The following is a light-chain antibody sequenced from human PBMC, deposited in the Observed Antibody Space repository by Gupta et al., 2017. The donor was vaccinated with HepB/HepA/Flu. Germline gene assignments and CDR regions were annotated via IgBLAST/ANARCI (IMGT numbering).Light chain of an antibody. J-gene: IGKJ2*01. CDR2: GAS. CDR1: QSVSRSY. V-gene: IGKV3-20*01. Sequence: EIVLTQSPGTLSLSPGERATLSCRASQSVSRSYLAWYQQKPGQAPRLLIYGASNRATGIPDRFSGSGSGTDFTLTISRLEPEDFAVYYCQQYGSSPTYTFGQGTKLEIE. CDR3: QQYGSSPTYT.